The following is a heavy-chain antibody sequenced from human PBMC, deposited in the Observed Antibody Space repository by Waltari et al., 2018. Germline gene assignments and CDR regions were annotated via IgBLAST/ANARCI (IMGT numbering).Heavy chain of an antibody. V-gene: IGHV1-69*13. J-gene: IGHJ4*02. CDR2: IIPIFGTA. CDR1: GGTFSSYA. Sequence: QVQLVQSGAEVKKPGSSVKVSCKASGGTFSSYAISWVRQAPGQGLEWMGGIIPIFGTANYEQKCQGRVTITADESTSTAYMELSSLRSEDTAVYYCASEGGGLLHQGYFDYWGQGTLVTVSS. D-gene: IGHD3-22*01. CDR3: ASEGGGLLHQGYFDY.